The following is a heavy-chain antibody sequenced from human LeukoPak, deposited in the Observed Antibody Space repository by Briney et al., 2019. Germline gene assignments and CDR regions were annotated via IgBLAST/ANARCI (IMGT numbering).Heavy chain of an antibody. V-gene: IGHV1-2*02. J-gene: IGHJ3*02. CDR3: ARVGSSSWSDAFDI. Sequence: ASVKVSCKASGYTFTGYYMHWVRQAPGQGLEWMGWINSNSGGTNYAQKFQGRVTMTRDTSISTAYMELSRLRSDDTAVYYCARVGSSSWSDAFDIWGQGTMVTVSS. CDR2: INSNSGGT. D-gene: IGHD6-13*01. CDR1: GYTFTGYY.